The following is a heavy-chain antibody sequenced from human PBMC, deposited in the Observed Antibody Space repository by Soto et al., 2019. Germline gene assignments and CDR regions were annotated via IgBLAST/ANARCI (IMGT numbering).Heavy chain of an antibody. CDR2: IYYSGST. V-gene: IGHV4-59*01. Sequence: PSETLSLTCTVSGGSISSYYWSWIRQPPGKGLEWIGYIYYSGSTNYNPSLKSRVTISVDTSKNQFSLKLSSVTAADTAVYYCARGGTGSGRYYDYYYGMDVWGQGTTVTVSS. D-gene: IGHD3-10*01. CDR3: ARGGTGSGRYYDYYYGMDV. CDR1: GGSISSYY. J-gene: IGHJ6*02.